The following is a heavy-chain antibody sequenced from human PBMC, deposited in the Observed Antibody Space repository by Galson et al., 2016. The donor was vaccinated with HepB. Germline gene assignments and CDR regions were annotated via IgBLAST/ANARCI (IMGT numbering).Heavy chain of an antibody. J-gene: IGHJ4*02. CDR2: ISPSGGVA. Sequence: SLRLSCAASGFTFSSDVMSWVRQAPGKGLEWVSDISPSGGVAYYADSVEGRFTTSRDNSKNTLYLEMDRLRVEDTALYYCVKVRGPGRPFYFQYWGQGTLVIVSS. D-gene: IGHD3-10*01. CDR1: GFTFSSDV. CDR3: VKVRGPGRPFYFQY. V-gene: IGHV3-23*01.